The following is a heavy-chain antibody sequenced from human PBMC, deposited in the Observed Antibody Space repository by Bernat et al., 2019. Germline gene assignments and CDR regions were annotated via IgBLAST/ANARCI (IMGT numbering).Heavy chain of an antibody. Sequence: QLQLQESGPGLVKPSETLSLTCTVSGGSISSSSYYWGWIRQPPGKGLEWIGSIHYSGSTYYSPSLKSRVNISVDTSKNQFSLKLSCVTAADAAVYYCAGQWGYSNRFEDYWGQGTLVTVAS. CDR2: IHYSGST. D-gene: IGHD4-11*01. CDR1: GGSISSSSYY. J-gene: IGHJ4*02. V-gene: IGHV4-39*01. CDR3: AGQWGYSNRFEDY.